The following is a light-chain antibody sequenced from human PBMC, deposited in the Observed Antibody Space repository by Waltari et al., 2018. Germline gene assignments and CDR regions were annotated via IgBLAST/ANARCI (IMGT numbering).Light chain of an antibody. CDR2: EGS. J-gene: IGLJ1*01. V-gene: IGLV2-23*01. Sequence: QSALPQPASVSGSPGQSITISCTGTSSDVGSYHLVSWYQQHPGKAPKLMIYEGSKRPSGVSNRFSGSKSGNTASLTISGLQAEDEADYYCCSYAGSSTLPYVFGTGTKVTVL. CDR3: CSYAGSSTLPYV. CDR1: SSDVGSYHL.